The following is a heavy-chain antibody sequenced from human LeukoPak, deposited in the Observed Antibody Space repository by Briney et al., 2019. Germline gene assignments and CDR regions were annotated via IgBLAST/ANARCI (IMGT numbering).Heavy chain of an antibody. D-gene: IGHD3-10*01. Sequence: SETLSLTCAVYGGSFSGYYWSWIRQPPGKGLEWIGEINHSGSTNYNPSLKSRVTISVDTSKNQFSLKLSSVTAADTAVYYCARRSARRAMVRGVTTANWFDPWGQGTLVTVSS. J-gene: IGHJ5*02. CDR3: ARRSARRAMVRGVTTANWFDP. V-gene: IGHV4-34*01. CDR1: GGSFSGYY. CDR2: INHSGST.